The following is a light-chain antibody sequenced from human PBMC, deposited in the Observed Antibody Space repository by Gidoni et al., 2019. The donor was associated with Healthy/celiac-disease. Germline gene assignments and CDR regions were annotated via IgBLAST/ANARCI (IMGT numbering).Light chain of an antibody. CDR2: DAS. V-gene: IGKV3D-11*01. CDR1: QGVSSY. Sequence: EIVLTQSPATLSLSPGERATLSCRASQGVSSYLAWYQQKPGQAPRLLIYDASNRAPGIPARFSGSGPGTDFTLTISSLEPEDFAVYYCQQRSNWPLFTFGPGTKVDIK. CDR3: QQRSNWPLFT. J-gene: IGKJ3*01.